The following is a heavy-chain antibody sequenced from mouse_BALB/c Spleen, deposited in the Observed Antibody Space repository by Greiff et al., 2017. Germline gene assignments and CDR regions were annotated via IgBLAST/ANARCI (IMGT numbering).Heavy chain of an antibody. CDR2: ISYSGST. D-gene: IGHD2-1*01. J-gene: IGHJ2*01. V-gene: IGHV3-2*02. CDR1: GYSITSDYA. CDR3: ARGNPFDY. Sequence: EVQLVESGPGLVKPSQSLSLTCTVTGYSITSDYAWNWIRQFPGNKLEWMGYISYSGSTSYNPSLKSRISITRDTSKNQFFLQLNSVTTEDTATYYCARGNPFDYWGQGTTLTVSS.